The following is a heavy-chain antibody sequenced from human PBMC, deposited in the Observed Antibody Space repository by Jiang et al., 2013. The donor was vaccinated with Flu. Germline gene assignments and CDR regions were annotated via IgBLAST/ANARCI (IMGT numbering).Heavy chain of an antibody. V-gene: IGHV1-69*02. J-gene: IGHJ6*02. D-gene: IGHD1-1*01. Sequence: RQAPGQGLEWIGKDHPCPSYNNYAQQFQGRITLTADKSTSTAKMELSSLRSDDTAMYYCATGLSSFYYGMDVWGQGTTVTVSS. CDR3: ATGLSSFYYGMDV. CDR2: HPCPSYN.